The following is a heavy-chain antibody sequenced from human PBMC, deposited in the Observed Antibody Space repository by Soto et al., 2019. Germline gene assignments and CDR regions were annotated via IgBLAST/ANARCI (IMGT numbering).Heavy chain of an antibody. CDR2: MTPTSGDT. CDR1: GYTFTSYD. CDR3: ARGANIDYYYYHMDV. V-gene: IGHV1-8*01. J-gene: IGHJ6*03. Sequence: QVQLVQSGAEVKKPGASVKVSCKPSGYTFTSYDINWVRQATGQGLEWMGWMTPTSGDTGYAQQLQGRVTMTRNTSISTADMELTSLRSEDTARYYWARGANIDYYYYHMDVWGKGTTVTVSS.